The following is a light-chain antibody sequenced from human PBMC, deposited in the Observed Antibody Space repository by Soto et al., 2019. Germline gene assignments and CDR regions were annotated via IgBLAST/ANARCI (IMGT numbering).Light chain of an antibody. CDR1: QSVISSS. Sequence: EIVLTQSPGTLSLSPGERATLSCRASQSVISSSLAWYQQKPGQAPRLLIYGASSMATGIPDRFSGSGSGTDFTLAISRLQPEDYAVYYCQLQEAFGPGTTVDI. CDR2: GAS. CDR3: QLQEA. V-gene: IGKV3-20*01. J-gene: IGKJ3*01.